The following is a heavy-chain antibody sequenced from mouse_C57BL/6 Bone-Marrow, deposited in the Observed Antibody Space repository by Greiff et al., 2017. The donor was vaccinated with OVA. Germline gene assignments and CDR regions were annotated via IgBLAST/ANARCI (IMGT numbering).Heavy chain of an antibody. V-gene: IGHV1-7*01. CDR1: GYTFTSYW. D-gene: IGHD1-1*01. CDR3: ACITTVVPSYSMDY. Sequence: QVQLQQSGAELAKPGASVKLSCKASGYTFTSYWMHWVKQRPGQGLEWIGYINPSSGYTKYNEKFKGKATLTADKSSSTAYMQMSSLTYEDSAVYYYACITTVVPSYSMDYWGQGTSVTVSS. J-gene: IGHJ4*01. CDR2: INPSSGYT.